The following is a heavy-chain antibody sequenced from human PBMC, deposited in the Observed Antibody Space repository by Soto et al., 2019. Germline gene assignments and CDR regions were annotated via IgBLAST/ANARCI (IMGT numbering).Heavy chain of an antibody. Sequence: ASVKVSCKASGYTFASYGSSWVRQAPGQGLEWMGWISAYNGNTNYAQKLQGRVTMTTDTSTSTAYMELRSLRSDDTAVYYCARGLRGYCSSTSCYGLGFDYWGQGTLVTVSS. CDR1: GYTFASYG. D-gene: IGHD2-2*01. V-gene: IGHV1-18*01. J-gene: IGHJ4*02. CDR2: ISAYNGNT. CDR3: ARGLRGYCSSTSCYGLGFDY.